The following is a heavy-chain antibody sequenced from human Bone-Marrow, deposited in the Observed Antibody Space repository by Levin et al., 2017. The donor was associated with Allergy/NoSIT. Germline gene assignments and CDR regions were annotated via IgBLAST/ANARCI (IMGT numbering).Heavy chain of an antibody. CDR1: GFTFRNAW. D-gene: IGHD1-26*01. CDR2: VKSKSDGGTI. Sequence: GGSLRLSCAASGFTFRNAWMSWVRQAPGKGLEWVGRVKSKSDGGTIDYAAPVKGRFTISRDDSEDTLYLQMGGLKTEDTAVYYCTTDRYSGSDRSQQFDFWGQGTVVTVSS. V-gene: IGHV3-15*01. J-gene: IGHJ3*01. CDR3: TTDRYSGSDRSQQFDF.